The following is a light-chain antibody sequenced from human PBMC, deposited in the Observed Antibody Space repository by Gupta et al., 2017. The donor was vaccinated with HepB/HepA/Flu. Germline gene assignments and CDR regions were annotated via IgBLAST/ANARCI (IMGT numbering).Light chain of an antibody. J-gene: IGLJ2*01. Sequence: QSALTQPASVSGSPGQSITISCTGTTSDIGGYNFVSWYQRHPGEAPNRIIYDVNNRPSGVSNRFSGSKSGNTASLTISGLQAEDEGDYFCSSYTHSSILVCGGGTKLTVL. CDR2: DVN. V-gene: IGLV2-14*03. CDR3: SSYTHSSILV. CDR1: TSDIGGYNF.